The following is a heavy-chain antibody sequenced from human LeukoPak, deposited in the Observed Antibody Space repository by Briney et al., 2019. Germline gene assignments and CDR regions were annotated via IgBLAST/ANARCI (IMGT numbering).Heavy chain of an antibody. CDR1: GGSFSTGTYY. CDR3: ARGASGDSWFDP. V-gene: IGHV4-61*02. J-gene: IGHJ5*02. D-gene: IGHD1-26*01. CDR2: IYTTGTT. Sequence: SETLSLTCTVSGGSFSTGTYYWSWIRQPAGTGLEWIGRIYTTGTTNYNPSLKSRVTMSLDTSKNQFSLRLTSVTAADTAVYYCARGASGDSWFDPWGQGTLVTVSS.